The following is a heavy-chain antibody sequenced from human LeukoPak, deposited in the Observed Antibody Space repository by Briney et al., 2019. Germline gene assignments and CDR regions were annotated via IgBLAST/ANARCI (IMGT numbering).Heavy chain of an antibody. CDR2: INPNSGGT. CDR3: ARDFNYDILTGYYDY. V-gene: IGHV1-2*02. D-gene: IGHD3-9*01. Sequence: ASVKVSCKSSGYTFTVYYMHWVRQAPGQGLEWMGWINPNSGGTNYAQTFQGRVTMTRDTSISTAYMELSRLRSDDTAVYYCARDFNYDILTGYYDYWGQGTLVTVSS. J-gene: IGHJ4*02. CDR1: GYTFTVYY.